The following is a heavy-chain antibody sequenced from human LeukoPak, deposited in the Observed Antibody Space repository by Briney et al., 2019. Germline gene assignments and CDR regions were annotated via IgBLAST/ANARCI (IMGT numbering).Heavy chain of an antibody. J-gene: IGHJ6*03. CDR3: ARDWESDIPYYYYMDV. D-gene: IGHD1-26*01. Sequence: SETLSLTCTVSGGSISSYYWSWIRQPAGKGLEWNGRIYTSGSTNCNPSLKSRVTMSVDTSKNQFSLKLSSVTAADTAVYYCARDWESDIPYYYYMDVWGKGTTVTVSS. CDR2: IYTSGST. V-gene: IGHV4-4*07. CDR1: GGSISSYY.